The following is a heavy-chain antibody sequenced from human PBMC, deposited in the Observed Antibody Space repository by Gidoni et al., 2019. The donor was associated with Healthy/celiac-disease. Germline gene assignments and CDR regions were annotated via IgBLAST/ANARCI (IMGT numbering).Heavy chain of an antibody. CDR2: SNPGGGST. CDR3: ARWPGGSGSYHFDY. CDR1: GYTFTSYY. D-gene: IGHD3-10*01. Sequence: QVQLVQSGAEVKNTGASVKASCKEYGYTFTSYYMHWVRQDPGQGLEWMGISNPGGGSTSYAQKCQGRVTMTRDTSTSTVYMELSSLRSEYTAVYYCARWPGGSGSYHFDYWGQGTLVTVSS. J-gene: IGHJ4*02. V-gene: IGHV1-46*01.